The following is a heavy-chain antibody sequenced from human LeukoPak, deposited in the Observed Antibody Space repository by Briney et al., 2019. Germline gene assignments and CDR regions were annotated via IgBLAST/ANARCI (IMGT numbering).Heavy chain of an antibody. CDR2: ITYDGRT. V-gene: IGHV4-34*01. D-gene: IGHD3-3*01. Sequence: PSETLSLTCTVSGGSTSSYYWSWIRQSPGKGLEWIGEITYDGRTKYNPSLRSRVSISVDTSKIQFSLNLTSVTAADTAIYYCARGLASGYPPIPFDYWGQGTQVTVSS. J-gene: IGHJ4*02. CDR3: ARGLASGYPPIPFDY. CDR1: GGSTSSYY.